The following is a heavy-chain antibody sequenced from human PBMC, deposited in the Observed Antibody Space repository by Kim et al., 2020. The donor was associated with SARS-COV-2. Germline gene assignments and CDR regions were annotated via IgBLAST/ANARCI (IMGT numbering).Heavy chain of an antibody. CDR3: ARDGTYYDFWSGYYLQGDYYYYYYMDV. CDR2: INTNTGNP. J-gene: IGHJ6*03. Sequence: ASVKVSCKASGYTFTSYAMNWVRQAPGQGLEWMGWINTNTGNPTYAQSFTGRFVFSLDTSVSTAYLQISSLKAEDTAVYYCARDGTYYDFWSGYYLQGDYYYYYYMDVWGKGPTVTVSS. CDR1: GYTFTSYA. V-gene: IGHV7-4-1*02. D-gene: IGHD3-3*01.